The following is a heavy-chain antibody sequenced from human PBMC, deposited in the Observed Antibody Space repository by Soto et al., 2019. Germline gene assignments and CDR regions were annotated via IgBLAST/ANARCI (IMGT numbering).Heavy chain of an antibody. D-gene: IGHD3-9*01. V-gene: IGHV5-51*01. CDR1: GYSFARYW. J-gene: IGHJ5*02. CDR2: IHPDDSDS. CDR3: ARVRASTIFDX. Sequence: GEALKISWKGSGYSFARYWIAWVRQMPGKGMELMGIIHPDDSDSRYSPAFQGQVTISADKSLTTAYLQWSSLSASDTAMYYCARVRASTIFDXWGQGTLVTVSX.